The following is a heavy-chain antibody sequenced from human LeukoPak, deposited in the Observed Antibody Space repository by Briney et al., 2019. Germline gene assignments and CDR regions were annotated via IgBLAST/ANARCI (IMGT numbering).Heavy chain of an antibody. CDR3: ARQLGYCSDGSCYFDY. CDR2: ISNNGGST. D-gene: IGHD2-15*01. Sequence: PGGXLRLSCAASGFTFSNAWMSWVRQAPGRGLEWVSAISNNGGSTYYADSMKGGFTICRDNSKNTLHMQMNRLRAEDTAVYHCARQLGYCSDGSCYFDYWGQGTLVTASS. J-gene: IGHJ4*02. CDR1: GFTFSNAW. V-gene: IGHV3-66*04.